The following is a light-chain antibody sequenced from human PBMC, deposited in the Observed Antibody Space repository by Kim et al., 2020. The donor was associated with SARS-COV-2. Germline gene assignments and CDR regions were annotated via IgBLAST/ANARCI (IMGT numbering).Light chain of an antibody. Sequence: GQRVTVSCSGNRSNIGSNTVNWFQQVPGTDPKLLIYNDYQRPSGVPDRVSGSKSGTSASLAIGGLQSEDEAHYYCAAWDNSLKGWVFGGGTQLTVL. V-gene: IGLV1-44*01. J-gene: IGLJ3*02. CDR1: RSNIGSNT. CDR2: NDY. CDR3: AAWDNSLKGWV.